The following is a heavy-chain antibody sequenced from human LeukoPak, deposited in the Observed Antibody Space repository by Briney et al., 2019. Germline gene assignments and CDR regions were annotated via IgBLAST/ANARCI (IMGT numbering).Heavy chain of an antibody. Sequence: ASVKVSCKASGYTFTGYYMHWVRQAPGRGLAWMGWINPNSGGTNYAQKFQGRVTMTRDTSISTAYMELSRLRSDDTAVYYCARGYCSGGSCYYYFDYWGQGTLVTVSS. V-gene: IGHV1-2*02. D-gene: IGHD2-15*01. J-gene: IGHJ4*02. CDR3: ARGYCSGGSCYYYFDY. CDR2: INPNSGGT. CDR1: GYTFTGYY.